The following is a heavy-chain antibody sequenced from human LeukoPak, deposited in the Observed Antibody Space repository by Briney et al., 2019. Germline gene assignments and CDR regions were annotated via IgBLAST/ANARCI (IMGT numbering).Heavy chain of an antibody. D-gene: IGHD4-17*01. V-gene: IGHV3-48*01. CDR1: GFTFSSFG. Sequence: GGSLRLSCAASGFTFSSFGMNWVRQAPGKGLEWVSYISSSSSTIYYADSVKGRFTISRDNSKSTLYLQMSSLRAVDTAIYYCAKDPSTCLTTGWYFDLWGRGTLVTVSS. J-gene: IGHJ2*01. CDR3: AKDPSTCLTTGWYFDL. CDR2: ISSSSSTI.